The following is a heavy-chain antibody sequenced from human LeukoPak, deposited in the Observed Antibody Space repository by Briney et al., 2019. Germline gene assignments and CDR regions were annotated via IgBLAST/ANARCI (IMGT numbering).Heavy chain of an antibody. J-gene: IGHJ4*02. CDR3: ATSGMYYLSFDY. CDR1: GYTFLDYN. CDR2: INPNGGGT. V-gene: IGHV1-2*02. Sequence: GASVKVSCKVSGYTFLDYNMNWVRQAPGQGLEWMGWINPNGGGTNYAQKSQGRVTMTRDTSISTAYMELSSLRSDDTAVYYCATSGMYYLSFDYWGQGTLVTVSS. D-gene: IGHD2-8*01.